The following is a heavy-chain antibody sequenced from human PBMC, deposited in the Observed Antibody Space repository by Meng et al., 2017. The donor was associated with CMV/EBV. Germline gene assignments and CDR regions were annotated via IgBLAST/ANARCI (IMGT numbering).Heavy chain of an antibody. J-gene: IGHJ6*02. CDR2: IYYSGST. V-gene: IGHV4-30-4*08. D-gene: IGHD2-2*01. Sequence: LRLSCTVPGGSISSGDYYWNWIRQPPGKGLEWIGYIYYSGSTYYNPSLKSRVTISVDTSKNQFSLKLSSVTAADTAVYYCARGVAPIVVVPAAMSRRGMDVWGRGTTVTVSS. CDR3: ARGVAPIVVVPAAMSRRGMDV. CDR1: GGSISSGDYY.